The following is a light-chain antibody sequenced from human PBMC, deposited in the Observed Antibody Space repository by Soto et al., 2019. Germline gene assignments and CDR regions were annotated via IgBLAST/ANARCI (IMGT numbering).Light chain of an antibody. CDR3: QQYYNYPLT. J-gene: IGKJ4*01. CDR2: DAS. CDR1: QSVRSW. Sequence: DIQMTQSPSTLSASVGDRVTITCRASQSVRSWLAWYQQKPGRAPKFLIYDASSLESGLPSRFSGSETGTAFYHTISKLQPDDFATYYCQQYYNYPLTCGGGTKVEI. V-gene: IGKV1-5*01.